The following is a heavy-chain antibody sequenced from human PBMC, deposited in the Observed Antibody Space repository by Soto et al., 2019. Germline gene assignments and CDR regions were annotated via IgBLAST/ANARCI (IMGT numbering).Heavy chain of an antibody. J-gene: IGHJ4*02. CDR1: GFTFSSYA. D-gene: IGHD1-26*01. CDR2: ISGFGDKT. V-gene: IGHV3-23*01. CDR3: AKDTFGSGDRGMFDS. Sequence: EVQLLESGGGLVQPGGSLRLSCAASGFTFSSYAMSWVRQAPGKGLEWVSGISGFGDKTYYADSVKGRFTISRDNSKNTLFLQMNSLRAEDTALYYCAKDTFGSGDRGMFDSWGQGTLVTVSS.